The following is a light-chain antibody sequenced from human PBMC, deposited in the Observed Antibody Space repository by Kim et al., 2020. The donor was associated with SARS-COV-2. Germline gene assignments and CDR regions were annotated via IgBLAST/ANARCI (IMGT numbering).Light chain of an antibody. CDR2: GDN. J-gene: IGLJ3*02. CDR3: NSRDSSGDHYM. Sequence: SSELTQDPAVSVALGQTVRITCQGDSLGTNYATWYQQKPGQAPVLVIYGDNSRPSGIPNRFSGSTSDNTASLTISGAQADDEAVYYCNSRDSSGDHYMFAGGTQLTVL. V-gene: IGLV3-19*01. CDR1: SLGTNY.